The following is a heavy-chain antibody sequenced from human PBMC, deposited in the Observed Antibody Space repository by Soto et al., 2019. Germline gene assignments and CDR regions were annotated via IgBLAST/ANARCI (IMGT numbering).Heavy chain of an antibody. D-gene: IGHD4-17*01. Sequence: EVQLLESGGGLVQPGGSLRLSCAASGFTFSSYAMSWVRQAPGKGLEWVSAISGSGGSTYYADSVKGRFTISRDNSKNTLYVQMNSLRAEDTAVYYCAKEGGATVTNYWYFDLWGRGTLVTVSS. V-gene: IGHV3-23*01. CDR1: GFTFSSYA. CDR2: ISGSGGST. J-gene: IGHJ2*01. CDR3: AKEGGATVTNYWYFDL.